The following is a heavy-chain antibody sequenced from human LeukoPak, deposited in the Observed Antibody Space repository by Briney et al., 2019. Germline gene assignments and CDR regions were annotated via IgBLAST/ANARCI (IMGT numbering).Heavy chain of an antibody. D-gene: IGHD6-19*01. V-gene: IGHV1-69*06. CDR2: IIPIFGTA. CDR3: ARDLSQGRAVAGYFDN. CDR1: GGTFSSYA. Sequence: SVKVSCEASGGTFSSYAISGVRQAPGQGLEGMGVIIPIFGTANYAQKFQGRVTISGEKSTSTDYMELSSLRSEDTAVYYCARDLSQGRAVAGYFDNWGQGTLVTVSS. J-gene: IGHJ4*02.